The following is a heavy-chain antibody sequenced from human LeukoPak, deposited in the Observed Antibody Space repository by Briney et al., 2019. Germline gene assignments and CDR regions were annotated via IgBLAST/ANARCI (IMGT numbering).Heavy chain of an antibody. J-gene: IGHJ4*02. Sequence: ASVKVSCKASGYTFTSYGISWVRQAPGQGLEWMGWISAYNGNTNYAQKLQGRVTMTTDTSTSTAYMELRSLRSDDTAVYYCARVDIELFLEWLPNDYWGQGTLVTVSS. CDR1: GYTFTSYG. D-gene: IGHD3-3*01. CDR3: ARVDIELFLEWLPNDY. CDR2: ISAYNGNT. V-gene: IGHV1-18*01.